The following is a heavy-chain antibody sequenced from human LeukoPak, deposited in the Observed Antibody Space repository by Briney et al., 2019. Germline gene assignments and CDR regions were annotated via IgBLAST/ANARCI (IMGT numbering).Heavy chain of an antibody. J-gene: IGHJ4*02. V-gene: IGHV3-30*02. D-gene: IGHD5-18*01. Sequence: RYDGSNKYYADSVKGRFTISRDNSKNTLYLQMNSLRAEDTAVYYCAKDGQLWLRHLFDYWGQGTLVTVSS. CDR2: RYDGSNK. CDR3: AKDGQLWLRHLFDY.